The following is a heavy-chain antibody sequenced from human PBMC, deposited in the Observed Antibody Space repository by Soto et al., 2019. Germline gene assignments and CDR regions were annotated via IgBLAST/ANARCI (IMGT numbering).Heavy chain of an antibody. CDR3: ARDDDYPDNGFDY. CDR1: GFTFSRHG. CDR2: ILNDASGH. J-gene: IGHJ4*02. D-gene: IGHD4-17*01. V-gene: IGHV3-33*01. Sequence: QVQLVESGGGVVQPGTSLRLSCAASGFTFSRHGMHWVRQTPGKGLEWLAVILNDASGHWYADSVKGRFTISRDNFENTLYLQMNGLRLDYTAMYYCARDDDYPDNGFDYWGQGTLVTVSS.